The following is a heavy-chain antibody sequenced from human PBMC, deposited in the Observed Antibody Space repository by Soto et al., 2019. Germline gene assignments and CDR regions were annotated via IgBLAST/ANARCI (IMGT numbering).Heavy chain of an antibody. CDR1: GGSISSYY. CDR3: ARDWVVVSGSRWYYVMDV. V-gene: IGHV4-4*07. Sequence: TLSLTCTVSGGSISSYYWSWIRQPAGKGLEWIGRIYTSGSTNYNPSLKSRVTMSVDTSKNQFSLKLSSVTAADTAVYYCARDWVVVSGSRWYYVMDVWAQGTTVTVSS. CDR2: IYTSGST. J-gene: IGHJ6*02. D-gene: IGHD1-26*01.